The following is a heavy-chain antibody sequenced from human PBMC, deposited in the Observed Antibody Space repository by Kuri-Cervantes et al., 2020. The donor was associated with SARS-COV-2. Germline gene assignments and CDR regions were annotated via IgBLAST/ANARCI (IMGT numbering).Heavy chain of an antibody. CDR2: INHSGST. V-gene: IGHV4-38-2*02. D-gene: IGHD3-22*01. CDR1: GYSISSGYY. J-gene: IGHJ4*02. CDR3: ARGLGSGYYYGSFYY. Sequence: SETLSLTCTVSGYSISSGYYWGWIRQPPGKGLEWIGEINHSGSTNYNPSLKSRVTISVDTSKNQFSLKLSSVTAADTAVYYCARGLGSGYYYGSFYYWGQGTLVTVSS.